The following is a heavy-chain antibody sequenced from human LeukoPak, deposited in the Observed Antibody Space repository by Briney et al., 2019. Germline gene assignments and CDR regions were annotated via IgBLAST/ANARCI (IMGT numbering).Heavy chain of an antibody. Sequence: PQASVKVSCKASGYTFTGYHMHWVRQAPGQGLEWMGWINPNSGGTNYAQKFQGRVTMTRDTSISTAYMELSRLRSDDTAVYYCAKLNGRDELGITLSDWYFDLWGRGTLVTVSS. V-gene: IGHV1-2*02. CDR2: INPNSGGT. CDR3: AKLNGRDELGITLSDWYFDL. CDR1: GYTFTGYH. D-gene: IGHD7-27*01. J-gene: IGHJ2*01.